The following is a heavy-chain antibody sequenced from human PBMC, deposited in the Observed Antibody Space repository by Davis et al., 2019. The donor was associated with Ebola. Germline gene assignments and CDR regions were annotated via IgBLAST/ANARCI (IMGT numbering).Heavy chain of an antibody. CDR2: IIPIFGTA. Sequence: SVKVSCKASGGTFSSYAISWVRQAPGQGLEWMGGIIPIFGTANYAQKFQGRVTITADESTSTAYMELSSLRSEDTAVYYCARALRSMVRGQGGGSAKLYYYGMDVWGKGTTVTVSS. CDR3: ARALRSMVRGQGGGSAKLYYYGMDV. V-gene: IGHV1-69*13. J-gene: IGHJ6*04. D-gene: IGHD3-10*01. CDR1: GGTFSSYA.